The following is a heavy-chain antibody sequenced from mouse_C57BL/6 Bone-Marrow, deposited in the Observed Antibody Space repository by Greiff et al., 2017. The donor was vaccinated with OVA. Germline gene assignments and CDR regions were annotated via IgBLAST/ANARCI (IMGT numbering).Heavy chain of an antibody. V-gene: IGHV1-80*01. J-gene: IGHJ3*01. D-gene: IGHD2-3*01. CDR2: IYPGDGDT. Sequence: ESGAELVKPGASVKISCKASGYAFSSYWMNWVKQRPGKGLEWIGQIYPGDGDTNYNGKFKGKATLTADKSSSTAYMQLSSLTSEDSAVYFGARGGWLLPSSYWGQGTLVTVSA. CDR1: GYAFSSYW. CDR3: ARGGWLLPSSY.